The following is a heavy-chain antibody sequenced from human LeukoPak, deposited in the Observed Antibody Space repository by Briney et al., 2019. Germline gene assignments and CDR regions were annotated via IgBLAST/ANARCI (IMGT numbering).Heavy chain of an antibody. CDR3: ARGVQLERRGWFDP. V-gene: IGHV1-8*01. CDR2: TNPNSGNT. D-gene: IGHD1-1*01. CDR1: GYTFTSYD. J-gene: IGHJ5*02. Sequence: DSVKVSCKASGYTFTSYDINWVRQATGQGLEWMGWTNPNSGNTGYAQKFQGRVTMTRNTSISTAYMELSSLRSEDTAVYYCARGVQLERRGWFDPWGQGTLVTVSS.